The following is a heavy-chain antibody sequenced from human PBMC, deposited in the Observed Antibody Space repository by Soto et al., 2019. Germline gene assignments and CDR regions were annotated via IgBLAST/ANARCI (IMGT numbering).Heavy chain of an antibody. Sequence: QVQLVESGGGVVQPGTSLRLSCAASGFTFRDHGMHWVRQAPGKGLDWVAVVSHDGSRKYYADSVKGRFSVSRDNSNNMAYLQMNSLRLEDTAMYYRAKQFDFGGLEDYWGQGTLVTVSS. CDR3: AKQFDFGGLEDY. CDR1: GFTFRDHG. CDR2: VSHDGSRK. V-gene: IGHV3-30*18. D-gene: IGHD2-21*01. J-gene: IGHJ4*02.